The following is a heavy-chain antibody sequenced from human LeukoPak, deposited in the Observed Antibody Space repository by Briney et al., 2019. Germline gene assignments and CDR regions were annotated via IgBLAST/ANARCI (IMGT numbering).Heavy chain of an antibody. CDR3: ARGYSYVPDY. CDR1: GGTFSSYA. D-gene: IGHD5-18*01. J-gene: IGHJ4*02. Sequence: GASVKVSCKASGGTFSSYAISWVRQAPGQGLEWMGGIIPIFGTANYAQKFQGRVTITADEATSTAYMELSSLRSEDTAVYYCARGYSYVPDYWGQGTLVTVSS. CDR2: IIPIFGTA. V-gene: IGHV1-69*13.